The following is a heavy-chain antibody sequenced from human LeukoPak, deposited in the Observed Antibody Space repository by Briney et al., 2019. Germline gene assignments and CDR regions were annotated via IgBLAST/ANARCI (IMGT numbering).Heavy chain of an antibody. D-gene: IGHD3-10*01. Sequence: ASVKVSCKASGYTFTSYAMHWVRQAPGQRLEWMGWINAGNGNTKYSQKFQGRVTITRDTSASTAYMEPSSLRSEDTAVYYCASQTLWFGEFLMDVWGKGTTVTVSS. J-gene: IGHJ6*04. V-gene: IGHV1-3*01. CDR1: GYTFTSYA. CDR2: INAGNGNT. CDR3: ASQTLWFGEFLMDV.